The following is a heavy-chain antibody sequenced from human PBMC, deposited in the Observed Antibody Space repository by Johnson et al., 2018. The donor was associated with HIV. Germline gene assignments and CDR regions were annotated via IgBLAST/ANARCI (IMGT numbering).Heavy chain of an antibody. D-gene: IGHD4-17*01. J-gene: IGHJ3*02. CDR2: ISYDGTNE. Sequence: QVQLVESGGGVVQPGRSLRLSCAASGFTFSIYSMHWVRQAPGKGLEWVAIISYDGTNEYYADSVKGRFTISRDNAKNTLYLQMNSLRAEDTAVYYCARDRGTVTTAQMAFDIWGQGTMVTVSS. CDR1: GFTFSIYS. V-gene: IGHV3-30-3*01. CDR3: ARDRGTVTTAQMAFDI.